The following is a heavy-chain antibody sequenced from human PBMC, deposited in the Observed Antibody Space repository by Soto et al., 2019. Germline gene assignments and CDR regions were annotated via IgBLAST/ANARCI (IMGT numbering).Heavy chain of an antibody. CDR3: AKISLELLYGMDV. CDR2: ISGSGGST. CDR1: GFTFSSYA. J-gene: IGHJ6*02. V-gene: IGHV3-23*01. D-gene: IGHD1-7*01. Sequence: GGSLRFSCAASGFTFSSYAMSWVRQAPGKGLEWVSAISGSGGSTYYADSVKGRFTISRDNSKNTLYLQMNSLRAEDTAVYYCAKISLELLYGMDVWGQGTTVTVSS.